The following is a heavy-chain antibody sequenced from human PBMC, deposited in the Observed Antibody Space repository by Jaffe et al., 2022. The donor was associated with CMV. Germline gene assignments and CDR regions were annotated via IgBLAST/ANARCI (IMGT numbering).Heavy chain of an antibody. V-gene: IGHV3-23*01. J-gene: IGHJ4*02. CDR1: GFAFSNRD. CDR2: IGASGTST. Sequence: EVRLLESGGDWVQPGGSLRLSCQASGFAFSNRDVGWVRLAPGRGLEWVSVIGASGTSTYTAGSVKGRFTISRDNSRDIVYMQMNSLRVEDTAVYFCVRVGTMGATRDFDFWGQGTQVVVSS. D-gene: IGHD1-26*01. CDR3: VRVGTMGATRDFDF.